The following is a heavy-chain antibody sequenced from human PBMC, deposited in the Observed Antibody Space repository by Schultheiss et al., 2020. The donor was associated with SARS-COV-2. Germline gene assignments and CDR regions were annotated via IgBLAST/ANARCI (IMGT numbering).Heavy chain of an antibody. J-gene: IGHJ6*02. V-gene: IGHV3-23*01. D-gene: IGHD3-3*01. CDR2: ISGSGGST. Sequence: GGSLRLSCAASGFTFSSYAMSWVRQAPGKGLEWVSAISGSGGSTYYADSVKGRFTISRDNSKNTLYLQMNSLRAEDTAVYYCARDLAPIFGLYYGMDVWGQGTTVTVSS. CDR1: GFTFSSYA. CDR3: ARDLAPIFGLYYGMDV.